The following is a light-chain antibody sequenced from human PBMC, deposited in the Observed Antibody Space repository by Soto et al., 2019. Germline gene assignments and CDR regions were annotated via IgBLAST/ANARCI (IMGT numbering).Light chain of an antibody. J-gene: IGKJ1*01. V-gene: IGKV3-20*01. Sequence: ETVLTQSPGTLSLSPGERVTLSCRASRSVSYLAWYQQKPGQAPRLLIYGASSRATGIPDRLSGSGSGTDFTLTISRLEPEDFAVYYCQQYDSSPPSWTFGQGTTVEVK. CDR1: RSVSY. CDR3: QQYDSSPPSWT. CDR2: GAS.